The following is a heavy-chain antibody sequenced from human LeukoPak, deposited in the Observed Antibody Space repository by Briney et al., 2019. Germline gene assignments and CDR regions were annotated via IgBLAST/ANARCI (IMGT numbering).Heavy chain of an antibody. V-gene: IGHV4-39*01. D-gene: IGHD2-15*01. CDR2: IYYTGDT. Sequence: PSETLSLTCTVSGGSIRSGIYYWAWIRQPPGRGLEWIGSIYYTGDTYYSPSFRSRVIMSVDTSKNQFSLKLSSVTAADTAVYYCARRTTYCSGGSCYYFDKWGQGALVTVSS. CDR1: GGSIRSGIYY. J-gene: IGHJ4*02. CDR3: ARRTTYCSGGSCYYFDK.